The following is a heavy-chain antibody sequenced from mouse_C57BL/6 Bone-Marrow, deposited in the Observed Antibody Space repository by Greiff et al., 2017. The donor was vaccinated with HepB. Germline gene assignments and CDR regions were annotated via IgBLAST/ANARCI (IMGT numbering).Heavy chain of an antibody. D-gene: IGHD1-1*01. CDR1: GFTFSSYA. CDR2: ISDGGSYT. Sequence: EVQLQESGGGLVKPGGSLKLSCAASGFTFSSYAMSWVRQTPEKRLEWVATISDGGSYTYYPDNVKGRFTISRDNAKNNLYLQMSHLKSEDTAMYYCARDLPIYYYGSSYGYWGQGTTLTVSS. CDR3: ARDLPIYYYGSSYGY. J-gene: IGHJ2*01. V-gene: IGHV5-4*01.